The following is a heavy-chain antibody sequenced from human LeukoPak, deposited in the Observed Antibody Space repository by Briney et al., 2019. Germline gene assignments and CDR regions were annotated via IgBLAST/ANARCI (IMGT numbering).Heavy chain of an antibody. Sequence: PSETLSLTCAVYGGSFSGYYWGWIRQPPGKGLEWIGSMYHSGSTYYNPSLKSRVTISVDTSKNQFSLKLSSVTAADTAVYYCARGPQYYYDSSGYYGIFDYWGQGTLVTVSS. J-gene: IGHJ4*02. D-gene: IGHD3-22*01. CDR3: ARGPQYYYDSSGYYGIFDY. V-gene: IGHV4-34*01. CDR1: GGSFSGYY. CDR2: MYHSGST.